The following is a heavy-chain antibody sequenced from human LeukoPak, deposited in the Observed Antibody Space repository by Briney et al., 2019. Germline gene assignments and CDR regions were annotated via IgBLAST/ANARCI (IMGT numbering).Heavy chain of an antibody. V-gene: IGHV3-33*01. Sequence: AGGSLRLSCAASGFTFSSYGMHWVRQAPGKGLEWVAVIWYDGSNKYYADSVKGRFTISRDNSKNTLYLQMNSLRAEDTAVYYCARGKGYSSSWSPVGDYWGQGTLVTVSS. D-gene: IGHD6-13*01. CDR3: ARGKGYSSSWSPVGDY. J-gene: IGHJ4*02. CDR2: IWYDGSNK. CDR1: GFTFSSYG.